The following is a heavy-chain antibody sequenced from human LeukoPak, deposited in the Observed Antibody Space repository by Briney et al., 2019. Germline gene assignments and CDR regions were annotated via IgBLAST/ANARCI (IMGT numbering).Heavy chain of an antibody. J-gene: IGHJ4*02. CDR2: INPNSGGT. D-gene: IGHD3-22*01. Sequence: ASVKVSCKASGYTFTGYYMHWVRQAPGQGLEWMGWINPNSGGTNYAQKFQGRVTMTRDTSISTAYMELSRLRSDDTAVYYCARADSSGYYYVGYWGQGTLVTVSS. CDR1: GYTFTGYY. V-gene: IGHV1-2*02. CDR3: ARADSSGYYYVGY.